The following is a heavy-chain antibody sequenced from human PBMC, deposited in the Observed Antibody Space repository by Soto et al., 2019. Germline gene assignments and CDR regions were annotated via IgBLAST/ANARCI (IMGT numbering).Heavy chain of an antibody. Sequence: QVQLVESGGGVVQPGRSLRLSCAASGFTFSSYGMHWVRQAPGKGLEWVAVISYDGSNKYYADSVKDRFTISRDNSKNTLYLQMNSLRAEDTAVYYCAKGTPVTDIENAFDIWGQGTMVTVSS. CDR3: AKGTPVTDIENAFDI. CDR1: GFTFSSYG. V-gene: IGHV3-30*18. J-gene: IGHJ3*02. CDR2: ISYDGSNK. D-gene: IGHD1-7*01.